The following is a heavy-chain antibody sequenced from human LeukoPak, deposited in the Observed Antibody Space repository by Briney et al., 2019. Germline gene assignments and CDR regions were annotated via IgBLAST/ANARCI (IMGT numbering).Heavy chain of an antibody. V-gene: IGHV1-58*01. CDR3: AAEGPHDFFDY. Sequence: SVKVSCKASGFTFSTSAVQWVRQARGQRLEWIGWIVVGSGNTHYALKFQERVTITRDVSTNTAYMELSSLRSEDTAVYYCAAEGPHDFFDYWGQGTLVTVSS. D-gene: IGHD3-3*01. CDR1: GFTFSTSA. J-gene: IGHJ4*02. CDR2: IVVGSGNT.